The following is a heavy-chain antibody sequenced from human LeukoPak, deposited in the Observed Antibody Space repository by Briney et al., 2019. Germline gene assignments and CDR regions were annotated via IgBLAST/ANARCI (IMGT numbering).Heavy chain of an antibody. V-gene: IGHV1-69*05. J-gene: IGHJ3*02. D-gene: IGHD3-10*01. Sequence: SVKVSCKASGGTFSSYAISWVRQAPGQGLEWMGGIIPIFGTANYAQKFQGRVTITTDESTSTAYMELSSLRSEDTAVYYCARVPGKPDYYGSGSYGVGAFDIWGQGTMVTVSS. CDR1: GGTFSSYA. CDR2: IIPIFGTA. CDR3: ARVPGKPDYYGSGSYGVGAFDI.